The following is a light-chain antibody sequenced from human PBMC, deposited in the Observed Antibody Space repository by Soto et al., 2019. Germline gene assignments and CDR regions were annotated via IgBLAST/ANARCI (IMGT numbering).Light chain of an antibody. CDR1: QTVTTD. CDR2: GSS. CDR3: QHYGTSPLT. J-gene: IGKJ1*01. V-gene: IGKV3-20*01. Sequence: EIVMTQSPVTLSVSPGERATLSCRASQTVTTDLAWFQQKPGQAPRLLIYGSSSRPSGIPDRFSGGGSRTVFTLTISILEHEFFVLYYCQHYGTSPLTFGQGTRVDIK.